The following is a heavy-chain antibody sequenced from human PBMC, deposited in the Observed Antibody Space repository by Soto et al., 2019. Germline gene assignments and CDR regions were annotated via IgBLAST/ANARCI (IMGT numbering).Heavy chain of an antibody. CDR2: IYYSGST. CDR3: ARVGFLEWLSAEYYFDY. J-gene: IGHJ4*02. V-gene: IGHV4-59*01. CDR1: GGSISSYY. D-gene: IGHD3-3*01. Sequence: SETLSLTCTVSGGSISSYYWSWIRQPPGKGLEWIGYIYYSGSTNYNPSLKSRVTISVDTSKNQFSLKLSSVAAADTAVYYCARVGFLEWLSAEYYFDYWGQGTLVTVSS.